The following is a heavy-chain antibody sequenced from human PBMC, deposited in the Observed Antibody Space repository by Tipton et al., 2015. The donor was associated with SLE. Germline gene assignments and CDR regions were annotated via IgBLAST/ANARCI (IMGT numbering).Heavy chain of an antibody. Sequence: SLRLSCAASGFSLSHYWMTWVRQAPGKGLEWVANINQDENVQNYVDSVRGRFTISRDNTKNSLYLQMSSLRAEDTAVYYCARDRFSVAESYLDNWGQGTLFTVSS. CDR3: ARDRFSVAESYLDN. J-gene: IGHJ4*02. D-gene: IGHD3-16*02. CDR2: INQDENVQ. V-gene: IGHV3-7*01. CDR1: GFSLSHYW.